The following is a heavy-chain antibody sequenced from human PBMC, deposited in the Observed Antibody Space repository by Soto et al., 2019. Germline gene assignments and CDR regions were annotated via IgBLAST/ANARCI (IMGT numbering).Heavy chain of an antibody. D-gene: IGHD1-26*01. Sequence: PGGSLRLSCAASGFTFSSCAMGWVRQAPGKGLEWVSGISGNGGSTYYADAVKGRFTISRDTSKNTQYLQRNSLGAEDTAVYYCAKSIVEAQTGPRYSGFDVWGQGTTVTVSS. V-gene: IGHV3-23*01. J-gene: IGHJ6*02. CDR3: AKSIVEAQTGPRYSGFDV. CDR1: GFTFSSCA. CDR2: ISGNGGST.